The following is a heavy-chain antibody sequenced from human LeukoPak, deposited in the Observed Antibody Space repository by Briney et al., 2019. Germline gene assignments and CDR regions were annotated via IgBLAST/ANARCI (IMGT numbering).Heavy chain of an antibody. J-gene: IGHJ4*02. V-gene: IGHV1-8*03. D-gene: IGHD6-19*01. CDR1: GYTFTSYD. Sequence: ASVKVSCKTSGYTFTSYDINWVRQATGQGLEWMGWMNPNSGNTGYAQKFQGRVTITRNTSISTAYMELSSLRSEDTAVYYCARSAVAGELIDYWGQGTLVTVSS. CDR2: MNPNSGNT. CDR3: ARSAVAGELIDY.